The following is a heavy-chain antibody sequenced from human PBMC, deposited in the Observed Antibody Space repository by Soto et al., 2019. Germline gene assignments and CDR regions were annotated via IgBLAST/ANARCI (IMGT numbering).Heavy chain of an antibody. CDR2: IIPIFGTA. V-gene: IGHV1-69*01. Sequence: QGQLVQSGAEVKKPGSSVKVSCKASGGTFSSYAISCVRQAPGQGLEWMGGIIPIFGTANYAQKFQGRVTITADESTSTDYMELSSLRHEDTAVYYCARSLGYCSGGSCAEGYWGQGTLVTVSS. CDR1: GGTFSSYA. CDR3: ARSLGYCSGGSCAEGY. D-gene: IGHD2-15*01. J-gene: IGHJ4*02.